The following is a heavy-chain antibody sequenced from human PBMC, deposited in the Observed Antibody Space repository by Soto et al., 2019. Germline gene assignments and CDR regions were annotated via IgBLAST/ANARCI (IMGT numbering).Heavy chain of an antibody. J-gene: IGHJ4*02. CDR1: GGSISSYY. V-gene: IGHV4-59*01. D-gene: IGHD4-17*01. CDR2: IYYSGST. CDR3: ARQDYGDYPNDY. Sequence: SETLSLTCTVSGGSISSYYWSWIRQPPGKGLEWIGYIYYSGSTNYNPSLKSRVTISVDTSKNQFSLKLSSVTAADTAVYYCARQDYGDYPNDYWGQGTLVTVSS.